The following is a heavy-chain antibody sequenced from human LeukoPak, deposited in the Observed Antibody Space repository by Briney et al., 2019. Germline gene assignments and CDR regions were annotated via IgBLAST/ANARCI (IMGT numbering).Heavy chain of an antibody. CDR3: VRDANWSSDY. J-gene: IGHJ4*02. Sequence: GGSLRLSCEVSGFTFSSHWMRWARQAPGKGLEWVADIKKDGSEQKYVDSVKGRFSISRDNAKNLLYLQMSSLRVDDTAVYYCVRDANWSSDYWGQGTLVTVSS. V-gene: IGHV3-7*01. CDR1: GFTFSSHW. D-gene: IGHD1-20*01. CDR2: IKKDGSEQ.